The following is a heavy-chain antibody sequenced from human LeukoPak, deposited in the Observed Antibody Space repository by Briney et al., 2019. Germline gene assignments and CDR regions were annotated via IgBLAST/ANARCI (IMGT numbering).Heavy chain of an antibody. V-gene: IGHV1-69*04. CDR1: GGTFSSYA. CDR2: IIPILGIA. Sequence: SVKVSCKASGGTFSSYAISWVRQAPGQELEWMGRIIPILGIANYAQKFQGRVTITADKSTSTAYMELSSLRSEDTAVYYCARDGEYSSSGSDYYYYYGMDVWGQGTTVTVSS. J-gene: IGHJ6*02. D-gene: IGHD6-6*01. CDR3: ARDGEYSSSGSDYYYYYGMDV.